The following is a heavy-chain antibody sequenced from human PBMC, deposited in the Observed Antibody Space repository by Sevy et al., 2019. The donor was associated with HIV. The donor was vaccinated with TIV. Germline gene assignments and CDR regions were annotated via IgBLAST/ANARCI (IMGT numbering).Heavy chain of an antibody. V-gene: IGHV4-31*03. CDR2: IHYSGTT. J-gene: IGHJ2*01. D-gene: IGHD3-22*01. CDR3: ARQYYYDTSGFYWYFDL. CDR1: GGSISSGSYF. Sequence: SETLSLTCTVSGGSISSGSYFWTWIRQHPGKGLEWIGYIHYSGTTYYNPSLKSRLNISVDTSKNEFSLKLNSVTAADTAMYYCARQYYYDTSGFYWYFDLWGRGTLVTVSS.